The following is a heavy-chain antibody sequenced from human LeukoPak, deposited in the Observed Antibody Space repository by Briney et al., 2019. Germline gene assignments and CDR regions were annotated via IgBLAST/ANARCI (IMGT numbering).Heavy chain of an antibody. CDR1: GGSISSYY. D-gene: IGHD1-1*01. CDR3: ARRGGTTRGIDY. V-gene: IGHV4-59*01. J-gene: IGHJ4*02. CDR2: IYYSGST. Sequence: NPSETLSLTCTVSGGSISSYYWSWIRQPPGKGLEWIGYIYYSGSTNYNPSLKSRVTISVDTSKNQFSLKLSSVTAADTAVYYCARRGGTTRGIDYWGQGTLVTVSS.